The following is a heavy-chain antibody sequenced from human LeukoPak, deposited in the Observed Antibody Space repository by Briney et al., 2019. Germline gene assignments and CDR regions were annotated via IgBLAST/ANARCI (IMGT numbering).Heavy chain of an antibody. J-gene: IGHJ4*02. CDR3: ARDREYYYDSSGYYLDY. Sequence: GGSLRLSCAASGFTFSSYSMNWVRQAPGKGLEWVSYISSSSSTIYYADSVKGRFTISRDNAKNSLYLQMNSLRAEDTAVYYCARDREYYYDSSGYYLDYWGQGTLVTVSS. V-gene: IGHV3-48*01. D-gene: IGHD3-22*01. CDR1: GFTFSSYS. CDR2: ISSSSSTI.